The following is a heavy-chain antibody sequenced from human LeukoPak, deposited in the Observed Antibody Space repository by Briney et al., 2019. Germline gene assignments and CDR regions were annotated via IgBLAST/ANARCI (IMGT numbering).Heavy chain of an antibody. CDR1: GGSISSSSYY. CDR2: MNHSGST. Sequence: SETLSLTCTVSGGSISSSSYYWGWIRQPPGKGLEWIGEMNHSGSTNYNPYLKSRVTISVDTSKNQFSMKLRSVTAADTAVYYCARGGWSAFDIWGQGTMVTVSS. D-gene: IGHD3-10*01. CDR3: ARGGWSAFDI. J-gene: IGHJ3*02. V-gene: IGHV4-39*07.